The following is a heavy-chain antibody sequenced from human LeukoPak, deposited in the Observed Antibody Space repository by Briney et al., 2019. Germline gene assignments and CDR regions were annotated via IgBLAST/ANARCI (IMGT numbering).Heavy chain of an antibody. D-gene: IGHD2-21*01. CDR3: ASLCGGDFPLRDYYMDV. J-gene: IGHJ6*03. Sequence: PGGSLRLSCAASGFTFSSYSMNWVRQAPGKGLEWVSSISSSSNYIYYADSVKGRFTISRDNAKNSLYLQMNSLRAEDTAVYYCASLCGGDFPLRDYYMDVWGKGTTVTVSS. V-gene: IGHV3-21*01. CDR2: ISSSSNYI. CDR1: GFTFSSYS.